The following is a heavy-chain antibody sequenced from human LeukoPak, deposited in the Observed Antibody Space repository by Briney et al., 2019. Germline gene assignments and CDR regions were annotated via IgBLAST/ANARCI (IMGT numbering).Heavy chain of an antibody. CDR2: ISSSSSCI. J-gene: IGHJ2*01. Sequence: PGGSLRLSCAASGFTFSSYSMNWVRQAPGKGLEWVSSISSSSSCIYYADSVKGRFTISRDNAKNSLYLQMNSLRAEDTAVYYCARALYRQHIVVVNAKNYWYFDLWGRGTLVTVSS. V-gene: IGHV3-21*01. CDR3: ARALYRQHIVVVNAKNYWYFDL. D-gene: IGHD2-21*01. CDR1: GFTFSSYS.